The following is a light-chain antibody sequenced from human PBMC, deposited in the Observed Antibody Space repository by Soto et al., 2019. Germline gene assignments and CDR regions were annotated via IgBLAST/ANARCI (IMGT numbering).Light chain of an antibody. J-gene: IGKJ1*01. Sequence: EGVTTQSPATLSVSPGGRATLSCRASQNVDVDLAWYQQKPGQAPRLLIYRTSTRANGTPVRFSGSGSGTEFTLTISSLQSEDFAVYYCQEYNARSSFGQGTKVEIK. CDR3: QEYNARSS. CDR1: QNVDVD. V-gene: IGKV3-15*01. CDR2: RTS.